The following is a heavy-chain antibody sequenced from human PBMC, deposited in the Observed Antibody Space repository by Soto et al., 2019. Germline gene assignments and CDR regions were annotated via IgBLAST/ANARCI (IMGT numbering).Heavy chain of an antibody. CDR3: GRPYKTDAFDI. CDR2: IIPIFGTA. Sequence: ASVKVSCKASGYTFSSYAINWVRQAPGQGLEWMGRIIPIFGTASYAQKFQGRVTITADESTSTAYMELSSLRSEDTAVYYCGRPYKTDAFDIWGQGTMVTVSS. J-gene: IGHJ3*02. D-gene: IGHD1-1*01. V-gene: IGHV1-69*13. CDR1: GYTFSSYA.